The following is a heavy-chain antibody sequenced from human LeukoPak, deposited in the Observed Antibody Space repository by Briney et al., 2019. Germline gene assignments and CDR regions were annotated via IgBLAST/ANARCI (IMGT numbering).Heavy chain of an antibody. D-gene: IGHD3-10*02. J-gene: IGHJ6*02. V-gene: IGHV3-9*01. CDR3: AGGPYYYVLMDV. CDR2: ISWNSGSI. CDR1: GFTFDDYA. Sequence: PGGSLRLSCAASGFTFDDYAMHWVRQAPGKGLEWVSGISWNSGSIGYADSVKGRFTISRDNSKNTLYLQMNSLRAEDTAVYYCAGGPYYYVLMDVWGQGTTVTVSS.